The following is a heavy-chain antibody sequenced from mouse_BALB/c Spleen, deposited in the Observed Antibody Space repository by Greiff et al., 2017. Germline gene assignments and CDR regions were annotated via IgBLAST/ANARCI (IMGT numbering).Heavy chain of an antibody. CDR1: GYAFSSYW. Sequence: QVQLKESGAELVRPGSSVKISCKASGYAFSSYWMNWVKQRPGQGLEWIGQIYPGDGDTNYNGKFKGKATLTADKSSSTAYMQLSSLTSEDSAVYFCARWGTTAYYFDYWGQGTTLTVSS. J-gene: IGHJ2*01. CDR3: ARWGTTAYYFDY. V-gene: IGHV1-80*01. D-gene: IGHD1-2*01. CDR2: IYPGDGDT.